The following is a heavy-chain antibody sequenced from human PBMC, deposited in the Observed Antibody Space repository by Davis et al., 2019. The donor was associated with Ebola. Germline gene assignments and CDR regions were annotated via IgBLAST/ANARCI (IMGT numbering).Heavy chain of an antibody. D-gene: IGHD3-10*01. CDR2: FSSSGST. J-gene: IGHJ2*01. CDR3: ARETPGLWYFEV. V-gene: IGHV4-61*03. CDR1: SGSISSGSYY. Sequence: PSETLSLTCTVSSGSISSGSYYWTWLRQPPVQGLEWIGHFSSSGSTTYNPSLRSRVTISLDTSKNHFSLDLTSVTAADTAVYYCARETPGLWYFEVRGRGTVVTVSS.